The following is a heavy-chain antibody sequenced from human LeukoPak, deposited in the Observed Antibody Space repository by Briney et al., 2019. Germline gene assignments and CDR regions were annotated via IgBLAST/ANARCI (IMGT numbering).Heavy chain of an antibody. D-gene: IGHD5-12*01. Sequence: PSETLSLTCTVSGGSISSSSYYWGWIRQPPGKGLEWIGEINHSGSTNYNPSLKSRVTISVDTSKNQFSLKLSSVTAADTAVYYCARDYVDIVATAFDYWGQGTLVTVSS. V-gene: IGHV4-39*07. CDR2: INHSGST. CDR3: ARDYVDIVATAFDY. J-gene: IGHJ4*02. CDR1: GGSISSSSYY.